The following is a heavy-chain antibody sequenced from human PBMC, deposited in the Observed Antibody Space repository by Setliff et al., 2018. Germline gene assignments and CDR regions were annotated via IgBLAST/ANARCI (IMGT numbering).Heavy chain of an antibody. CDR1: GATFSSYG. CDR2: TIPLFGTT. J-gene: IGHJ3*02. V-gene: IGHV1-69*05. Sequence: GASVKVSCKASGATFSSYGISWVRQAPGQGLEWMGGTIPLFGTTDYAQKFHGRVTIITDESTSTAYMELSSLRSDDTAVYYCARDLDYQYYYDSSGRDAFDIWGQGTMVTVSS. D-gene: IGHD3-22*01. CDR3: ARDLDYQYYYDSSGRDAFDI.